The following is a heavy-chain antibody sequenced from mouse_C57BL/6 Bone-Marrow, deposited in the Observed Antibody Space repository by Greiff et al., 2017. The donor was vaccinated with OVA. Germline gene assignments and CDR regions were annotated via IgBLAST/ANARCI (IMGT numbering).Heavy chain of an antibody. J-gene: IGHJ2*01. V-gene: IGHV1-81*01. Sequence: VQLQQSGAELARPGASVKLSCKASGYTFTSYGISWVKQRTGQGLEWIGEIYPRSGNTYYIEKFKGKATLTADKSSSTAYMELRSLTSEDSAVYFCARKSNYVSRDYWGQGTTLTVSS. CDR3: ARKSNYVSRDY. CDR1: GYTFTSYG. CDR2: IYPRSGNT. D-gene: IGHD2-5*01.